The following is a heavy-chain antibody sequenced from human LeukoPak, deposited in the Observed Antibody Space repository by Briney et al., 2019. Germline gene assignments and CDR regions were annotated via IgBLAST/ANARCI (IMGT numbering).Heavy chain of an antibody. CDR2: IYYSGST. D-gene: IGHD4-17*01. Sequence: SETLSLTCTVSGGSISSSGYYWGWIRQPPGKGLEWIGSIYYSGSTYYNPSLKSRVTISVDTSKNQFSLKLSSVTAADTAVYFCARETHDYGDSLGMDVWGQGTTVTVSS. J-gene: IGHJ6*02. CDR3: ARETHDYGDSLGMDV. CDR1: GGSISSSGYY. V-gene: IGHV4-39*07.